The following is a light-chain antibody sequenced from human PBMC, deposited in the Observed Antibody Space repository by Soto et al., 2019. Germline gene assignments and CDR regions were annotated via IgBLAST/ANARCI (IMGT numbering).Light chain of an antibody. CDR1: SSDVGGFNY. J-gene: IGLJ1*01. Sequence: QSVLTQPASGSGSPGQSIAISCTGTSSDVGGFNYVSWYQQHPGKAPKFMIYDVSSRPSGVSDRFSGSKSGNTASLTISGLQAEDEADYYCASYTTSSTYVFGTGTKVT. V-gene: IGLV2-14*03. CDR3: ASYTTSSTYV. CDR2: DVS.